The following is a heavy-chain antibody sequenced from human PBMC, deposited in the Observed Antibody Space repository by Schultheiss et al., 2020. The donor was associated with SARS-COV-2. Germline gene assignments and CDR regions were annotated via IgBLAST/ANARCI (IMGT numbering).Heavy chain of an antibody. CDR3: ARDWNRVGWWLPSDYYFDY. CDR2: ISGSGGST. CDR1: GFTFSSYA. Sequence: GGSLRLSCAASGFTFSSYAMSWVRQAPGKGLEWVSAISGSGGSTYYADSVKGRFTISRDNAKNSLYLQMNSLRAEDTAVYYCARDWNRVGWWLPSDYYFDYWGQGTLVTVSS. D-gene: IGHD2-15*01. V-gene: IGHV3-23*01. J-gene: IGHJ4*02.